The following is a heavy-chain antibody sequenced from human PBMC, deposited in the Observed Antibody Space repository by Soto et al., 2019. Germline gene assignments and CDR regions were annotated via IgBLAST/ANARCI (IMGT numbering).Heavy chain of an antibody. CDR2: ISAYNGNT. CDR3: ASSSVSYYDSSGYYSYYYYGMDV. Sequence: GASVKVSCKASGYTFTSYGISWVRQAPGQGLEWMGWISAYNGNTNYAQKLQGRVTMTTDTSTSTAYMELRSPRSDDTAVYYCASSSVSYYDSSGYYSYYYYGMDVWGQGTTVTVSS. V-gene: IGHV1-18*04. J-gene: IGHJ6*02. D-gene: IGHD3-22*01. CDR1: GYTFTSYG.